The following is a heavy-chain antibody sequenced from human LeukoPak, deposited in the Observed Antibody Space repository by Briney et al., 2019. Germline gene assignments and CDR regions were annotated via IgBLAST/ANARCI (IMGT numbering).Heavy chain of an antibody. V-gene: IGHV1-2*02. J-gene: IGHJ4*02. CDR2: INPNSCDT. D-gene: IGHD2-2*01. CDR3: ARANFLYCSSTTCLFDY. Sequence: ASVKVSCQASGYTFTEYYMHWVRQAPGQGFEWMGWINPNSCDTNYAQKFQGRVTMTRDTSISTAHMELSRLRSDGTAVYYCARANFLYCSSTTCLFDYWGQGTLVIVSS. CDR1: GYTFTEYY.